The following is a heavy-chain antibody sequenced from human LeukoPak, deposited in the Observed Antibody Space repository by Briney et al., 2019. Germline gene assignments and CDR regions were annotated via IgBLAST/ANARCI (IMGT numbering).Heavy chain of an antibody. V-gene: IGHV1-69*01. CDR1: GGTFSSYA. CDR2: IIPIFGTA. Sequence: SVKVSCMASGGTFSSYAISWVRQAPGQGLEWMGGIIPIFGTANYAQKFQGRVTITADESTSTAYMELSSLRSEDTAVYYCARANYYGSGSYFLHFDYWGQGTLVTVSS. D-gene: IGHD3-10*01. J-gene: IGHJ4*02. CDR3: ARANYYGSGSYFLHFDY.